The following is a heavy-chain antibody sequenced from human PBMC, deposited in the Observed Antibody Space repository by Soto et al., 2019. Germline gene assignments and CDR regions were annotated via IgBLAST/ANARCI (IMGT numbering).Heavy chain of an antibody. D-gene: IGHD6-13*01. Sequence: ASVKVSCKASGYTFTSYGISWVRQAPGQGLEWMGWISAYNGNTNYAQKLQGRVTMTTDTSTSTAYMELRSLRSDDTAVYYCARSPSSSWHNRNWFDPWGQGTLVTVSS. CDR2: ISAYNGNT. V-gene: IGHV1-18*01. CDR3: ARSPSSSWHNRNWFDP. J-gene: IGHJ5*02. CDR1: GYTFTSYG.